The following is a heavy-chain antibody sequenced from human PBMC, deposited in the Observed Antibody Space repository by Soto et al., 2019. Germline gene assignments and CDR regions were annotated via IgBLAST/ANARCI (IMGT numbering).Heavy chain of an antibody. D-gene: IGHD2-15*01. CDR1: GFTFSDYA. Sequence: EVQLLESGGGLAQPGGSLTLSCVASGFTFSDYAMSWVRQAPGKGLEWVSTITVGRANTYSTDSVEGRSTISRDNSKNPLYLQMKSLRAEDMAVYYCAKDAGDVRDWDCRGGSCSPDGMDVWGQGTTVTVSS. J-gene: IGHJ6*02. CDR3: AKDAGDVRDWDCRGGSCSPDGMDV. V-gene: IGHV3-23*01. CDR2: ITVGRANT.